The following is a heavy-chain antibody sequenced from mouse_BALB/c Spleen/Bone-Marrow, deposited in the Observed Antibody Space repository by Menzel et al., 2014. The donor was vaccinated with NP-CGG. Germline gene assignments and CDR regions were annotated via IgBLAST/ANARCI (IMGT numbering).Heavy chain of an antibody. Sequence: VQLQQSAAELARPGASVKLSCKASGYIFTSYTIQWIKQRPGQGLEWIGYINPSIGYTEYNQKFKDKTTLTADTSSSTTYMQLSSLTSEDSAVYYCARKGTYYAYFDYWGQGTTLTVSS. CDR1: GYIFTSYT. V-gene: IGHV1-4*02. CDR2: INPSIGYT. D-gene: IGHD1-1*01. CDR3: ARKGTYYAYFDY. J-gene: IGHJ2*01.